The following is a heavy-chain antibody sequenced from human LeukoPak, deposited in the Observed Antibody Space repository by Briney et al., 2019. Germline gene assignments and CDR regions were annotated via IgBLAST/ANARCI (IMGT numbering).Heavy chain of an antibody. CDR3: ARGTPTTRDFDS. V-gene: IGHV3-21*01. Sequence: GGSLRLSCAASGFTFSNYNMTWVRQAPGKGLEWVSFISGSSEYIYYADSVKGRFTISRDNAKNSLYLQMNSLRAEDTAVYYCARGTPTTRDFDSWGQGTLVTVSS. J-gene: IGHJ4*02. CDR1: GFTFSNYN. D-gene: IGHD4-11*01. CDR2: ISGSSEYI.